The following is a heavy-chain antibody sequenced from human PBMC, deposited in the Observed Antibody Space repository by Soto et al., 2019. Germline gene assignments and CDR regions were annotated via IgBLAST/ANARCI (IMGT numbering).Heavy chain of an antibody. Sequence: PGGSLRLSCAASGFAFISYDMHWVRQATGKGLEWVSAIGTAGDTYYPGSVKGRFTISRENAKNSLYLQMNSLRAEDTAVYYCARDMGATTRYYYGMDVWGQGTTVTVSS. V-gene: IGHV3-13*01. D-gene: IGHD1-26*01. CDR2: IGTAGDT. J-gene: IGHJ6*02. CDR1: GFAFISYD. CDR3: ARDMGATTRYYYGMDV.